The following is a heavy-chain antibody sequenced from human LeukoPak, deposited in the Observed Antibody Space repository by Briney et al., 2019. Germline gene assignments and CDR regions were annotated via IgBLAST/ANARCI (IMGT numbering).Heavy chain of an antibody. CDR2: ISGSGGST. D-gene: IGHD3-10*01. J-gene: IGHJ4*02. CDR1: GFTFSSYA. Sequence: GGSLRLSCAASGFTFSSYAMSWVRQAPGKGLEWVSAISGSGGSTYYADSVKGRFTISRDNSKNTLYLQMNSLRAEDTAVYYCARDLGVWFGELPGRYWGQGTLVAVSS. CDR3: ARDLGVWFGELPGRY. V-gene: IGHV3-23*01.